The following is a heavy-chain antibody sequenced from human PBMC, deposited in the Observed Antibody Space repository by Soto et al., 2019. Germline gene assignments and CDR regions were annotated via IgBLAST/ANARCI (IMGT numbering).Heavy chain of an antibody. CDR1: GGTFSSYA. D-gene: IGHD3-3*02. CDR3: ARARDPFLEWLPFDD. V-gene: IGHV1-69*12. Sequence: QVQLVQSGAEVKKPGSSVKVSCKASGGTFSSYAISWVRQAPGQGLEWRGGIIPIFGTANYAQKFQGRVTFXADESTSTAYMELSSLRSEDTAVYYCARARDPFLEWLPFDDWGQGTLVTVSS. CDR2: IIPIFGTA. J-gene: IGHJ4*02.